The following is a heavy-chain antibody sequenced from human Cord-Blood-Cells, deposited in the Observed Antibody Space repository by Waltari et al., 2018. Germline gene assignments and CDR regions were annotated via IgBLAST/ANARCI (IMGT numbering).Heavy chain of an antibody. J-gene: IGHJ3*02. D-gene: IGHD1-26*01. V-gene: IGHV3-7*01. CDR2: IKQDGSGK. Sequence: EVQLVESGGGLVQPGGSLRLSCAASGFTFSSYWMSWVRQAPGKGLEWVGNIKQDGSGKYYVDSVKGRFTISRDNAKNSLYLQMNSLRAEDTAVYYCARVAGHSGSYGAFDIWGQGTMVTVSS. CDR3: ARVAGHSGSYGAFDI. CDR1: GFTFSSYW.